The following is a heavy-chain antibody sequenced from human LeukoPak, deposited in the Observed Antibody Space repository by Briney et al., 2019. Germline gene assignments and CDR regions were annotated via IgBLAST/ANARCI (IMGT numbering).Heavy chain of an antibody. CDR1: GFTFTSSA. CDR3: AASPDYYDSSGYSYYFDY. V-gene: IGHV1-58*01. Sequence: SVKVSCKASGFTFTSSAVQWVRQARGQRLEWIGWIVVSSGNTNYAQKFQERVTITRDMSTSTAYMELSSLRSEDTAVYYCAASPDYYDSSGYSYYFDYWGQGTLVTVSS. D-gene: IGHD3-22*01. CDR2: IVVSSGNT. J-gene: IGHJ4*02.